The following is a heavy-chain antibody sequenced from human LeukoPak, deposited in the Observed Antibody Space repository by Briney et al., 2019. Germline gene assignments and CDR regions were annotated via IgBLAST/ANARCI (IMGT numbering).Heavy chain of an antibody. CDR2: INPSGGST. D-gene: IGHD3-10*01. J-gene: IGHJ4*02. CDR3: ASAFYGSGSYYSLDY. Sequence: ASVKVSCKASGYTFTSYYMHWVRQAPGQGLEWMGIINPSGGSTSYAQKFQGRVTMTRDTSTSTVYMELSSLRSEDTAVYYCASAFYGSGSYYSLDYWGQGTLVTVSS. V-gene: IGHV1-46*01. CDR1: GYTFTSYY.